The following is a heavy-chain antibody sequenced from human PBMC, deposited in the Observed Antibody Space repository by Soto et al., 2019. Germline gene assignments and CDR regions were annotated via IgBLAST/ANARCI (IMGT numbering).Heavy chain of an antibody. V-gene: IGHV3-7*01. CDR3: ARDSLDLEMATRPFDY. J-gene: IGHJ4*02. CDR1: GFTFSSYW. D-gene: IGHD5-12*01. Sequence: PGGSLRLSCAASGFTFSSYWMSWVRQAPGKGLEWVANIKQDGSEKYYVDSVKGRFTISRDNAKNSLYLQMNSLRAEDTAVYYCARDSLDLEMATRPFDYWGQGTLVTVSS. CDR2: IKQDGSEK.